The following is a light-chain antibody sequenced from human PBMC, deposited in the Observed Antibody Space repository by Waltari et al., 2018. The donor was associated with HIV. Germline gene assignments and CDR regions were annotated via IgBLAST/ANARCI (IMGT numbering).Light chain of an antibody. J-gene: IGLJ3*02. CDR3: QSYDASNQWV. CDR1: SASIAPNY. V-gene: IGLV6-57*03. Sequence: NFMLTQPHSVSESPGKTVTISCTRSSASIAPNYEPWYQQRPGSAPTIVIYDDNQRPSGVPNRFSGSIDSSSNSASLTISGLKTEDEADYYCQSYDASNQWVFGGGTKLTVL. CDR2: DDN.